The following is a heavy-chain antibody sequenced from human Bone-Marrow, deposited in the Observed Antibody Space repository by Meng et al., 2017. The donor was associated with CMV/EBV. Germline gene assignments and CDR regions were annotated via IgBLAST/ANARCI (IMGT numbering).Heavy chain of an antibody. CDR1: GFTVSSNY. J-gene: IGHJ6*02. CDR2: IYSGGST. Sequence: GESLKISCAASGFTVSSNYMSWVRQAPGKGLEWVSVIYSGGSTYYADSVKGRFTISRDNSKNTLYLQMNSLRAEDTAVYYCARDRYYYGKDVWGQGTTVTVSS. V-gene: IGHV3-53*01. CDR3: ARDRYYYGKDV.